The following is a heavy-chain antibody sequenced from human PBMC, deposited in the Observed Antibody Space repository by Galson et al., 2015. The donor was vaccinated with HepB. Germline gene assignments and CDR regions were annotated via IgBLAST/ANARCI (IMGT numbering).Heavy chain of an antibody. CDR1: GHTLTELS. CDR2: FDPEDGET. V-gene: IGHV1-24*01. D-gene: IGHD4-17*01. J-gene: IGHJ4*02. CDR3: ATLNDYGDYFAPRADY. Sequence: SVKVSCKVSGHTLTELSMHWVRQAPGKGLEWMGGFDPEDGETIYAQKFQGRVTMTEDTSTDTAYMELSSLRSEDTAVYYCATLNDYGDYFAPRADYWGQGTLVTVSS.